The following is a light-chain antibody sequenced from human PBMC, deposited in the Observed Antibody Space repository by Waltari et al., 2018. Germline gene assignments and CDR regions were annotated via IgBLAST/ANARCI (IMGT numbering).Light chain of an antibody. Sequence: DIQMTQSPSSVSASVGDRVTITCRASQAIRDWLVWYQQKPGRAANLLMYGASTLRSGVPSRFSGSGSGTDFTLTIDSLQPEDFATYFCQQANSFPLTFGGGTKV. CDR1: QAIRDW. CDR2: GAS. J-gene: IGKJ4*01. V-gene: IGKV1-12*01. CDR3: QQANSFPLT.